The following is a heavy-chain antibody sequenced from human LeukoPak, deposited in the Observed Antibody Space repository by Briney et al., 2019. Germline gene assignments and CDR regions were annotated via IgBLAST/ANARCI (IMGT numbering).Heavy chain of an antibody. Sequence: SETLSLTCTVSGGSVSRGSYFWSWIRQPPGKGLEWIGYIYYSGSTNYNPSLKSRVTISVDTSKNQFSLKLSSVTAADTAVYWCARGIIRGADTPYYYGMDVWGRGTTVTVSS. V-gene: IGHV4-61*01. CDR1: GGSVSRGSYF. CDR2: IYYSGST. J-gene: IGHJ6*02. CDR3: ARGIIRGADTPYYYGMDV. D-gene: IGHD3-10*01.